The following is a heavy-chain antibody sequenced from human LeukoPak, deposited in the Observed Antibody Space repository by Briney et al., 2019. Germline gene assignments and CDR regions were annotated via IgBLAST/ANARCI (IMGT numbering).Heavy chain of an antibody. V-gene: IGHV3-23*01. D-gene: IGHD4-17*01. J-gene: IGHJ4*02. Sequence: GGSLRLSCAASGFTFSSYDMHWVRQAPGQGLEWVSAISGSGGSTYYADSVKGRFTISRDNSKNTPYLQMNSLRAGDTAVYYCAKDPIYGDLFDYWGQGTLVTVSS. CDR1: GFTFSSYD. CDR3: AKDPIYGDLFDY. CDR2: ISGSGGST.